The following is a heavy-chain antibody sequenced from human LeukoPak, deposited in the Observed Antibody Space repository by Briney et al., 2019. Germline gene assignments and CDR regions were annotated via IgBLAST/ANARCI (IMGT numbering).Heavy chain of an antibody. J-gene: IGHJ4*02. CDR2: INNSGRDT. D-gene: IGHD1-26*01. CDR1: GFTFNIYT. CDR3: ARVIVGATFDY. Sequence: GGSLRLSCSASGFTFNIYTMHWVRQAPGKGLEDVSGINNSGRDTWYADSVKGRFTISRGNSKNTLYLQMSSLRTEDTAVYYCARVIVGATFDYWGQGTQVTVSS. V-gene: IGHV3-64D*06.